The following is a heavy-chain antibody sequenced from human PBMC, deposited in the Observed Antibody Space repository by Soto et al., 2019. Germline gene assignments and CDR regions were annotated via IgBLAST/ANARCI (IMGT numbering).Heavy chain of an antibody. CDR1: GDSLSSYY. D-gene: IGHD2-8*02. Sequence: PSETLSLTCTVSGDSLSSYYWSWIRQPPGKRLEWIGYIYYSGSTNYNPSLKSRVTISVDTSKNQFSLKLTSVTAADTAVYYCARDKITGLFDYWGQGTLVTVSS. J-gene: IGHJ4*02. CDR3: ARDKITGLFDY. CDR2: IYYSGST. V-gene: IGHV4-59*12.